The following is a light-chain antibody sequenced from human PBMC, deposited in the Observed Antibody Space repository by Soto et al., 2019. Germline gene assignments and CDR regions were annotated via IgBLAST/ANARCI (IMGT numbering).Light chain of an antibody. V-gene: IGLV2-23*02. J-gene: IGLJ7*01. CDR2: EVT. Sequence: QSALTQPASVSGSPGQSITISYTGTSSDVGSHNFVSWYQQRPGKAPKLMIFEVTKRPSGVSNRFSASKSGNTASLTISGVQPEDEADYYCCSYAGSTTWVFGGGTQLTVL. CDR1: SSDVGSHNF. CDR3: CSYAGSTTWV.